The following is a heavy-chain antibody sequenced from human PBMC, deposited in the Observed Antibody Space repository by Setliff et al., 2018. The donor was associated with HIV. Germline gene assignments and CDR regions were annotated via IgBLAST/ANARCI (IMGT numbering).Heavy chain of an antibody. J-gene: IGHJ3*02. CDR1: GATLSEVS. V-gene: IGHV1-24*01. D-gene: IGHD3-22*01. Sequence: ASVNVSCKVSGATLSEVSMHWVRQAPGKGLEWMGGFDPEDEETIYAQNFQGRVNMTEDTSTDTAYMELSSLRSEDTAMYYCATAYFYDSSGYWYVFDIWGQGTMVTVSS. CDR3: ATAYFYDSSGYWYVFDI. CDR2: FDPEDEET.